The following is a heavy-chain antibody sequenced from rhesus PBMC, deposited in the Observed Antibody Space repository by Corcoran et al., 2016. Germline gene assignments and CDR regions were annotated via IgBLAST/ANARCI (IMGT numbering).Heavy chain of an antibody. CDR3: ARDQIKS. J-gene: IGHJ4*01. CDR1: GFTFSDSY. Sequence: EVQLVESGGGLVQPGGSLRLSCAASGFTFSDSYMSWVRQAPGKGPDWVGFIRKKANGGTAEYDASVKGRFTISRDDSKNMASLQMSSLKTEDTAVYYCARDQIKSWGQGVLVTVSS. CDR2: IRKKANGGTA. V-gene: IGHV3S22*01. D-gene: IGHD6-19*01.